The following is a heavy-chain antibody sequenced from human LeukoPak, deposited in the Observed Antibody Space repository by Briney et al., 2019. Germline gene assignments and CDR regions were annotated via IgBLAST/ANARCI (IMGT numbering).Heavy chain of an antibody. CDR1: GFAPSAFW. CDR2: IKSKTDGGTK. Sequence: GGSLRLSCVASGFAPSAFWMSWVRQAPGKGLEWVGRIKSKTDGGTKDYAATVKGRFTISRDDSKNTLYLKMNSLKTEDTGVYYCNTGLTGYWGQGTLVTVSS. CDR3: NTGLTGY. J-gene: IGHJ4*02. V-gene: IGHV3-15*01.